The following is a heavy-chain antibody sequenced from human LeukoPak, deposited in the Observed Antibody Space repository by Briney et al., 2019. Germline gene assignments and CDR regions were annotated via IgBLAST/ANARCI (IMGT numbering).Heavy chain of an antibody. CDR1: GGTFSSYA. D-gene: IGHD2-15*01. J-gene: IGHJ6*03. Sequence: GASVKVSCKASGGTFSSYAISWVRQAPGQGLEWMGGIIPIFGTANYAQKFQGRVTITADESTSTAYMELSSLRSEDTAVYYCARVAEDCSSGSCYSIYYYYYYMDVWGKGTTVTVSS. CDR2: IIPIFGTA. V-gene: IGHV1-69*13. CDR3: ARVAEDCSSGSCYSIYYYYYYMDV.